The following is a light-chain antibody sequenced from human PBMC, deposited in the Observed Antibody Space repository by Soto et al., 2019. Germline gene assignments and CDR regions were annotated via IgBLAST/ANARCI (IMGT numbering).Light chain of an antibody. Sequence: TQSPSTLSASIGDRVPITCRASQNINTGLAWYQQKPGKVPKLLIYKASNLESGVPSRFSGSGSGTEFTLTISSLQPDDFATYYCQQFHLYSTFGQGTKVDIK. V-gene: IGKV1-5*03. J-gene: IGKJ1*01. CDR3: QQFHLYST. CDR2: KAS. CDR1: QNINTG.